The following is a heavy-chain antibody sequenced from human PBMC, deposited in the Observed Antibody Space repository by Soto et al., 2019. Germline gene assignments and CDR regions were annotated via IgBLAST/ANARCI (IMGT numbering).Heavy chain of an antibody. J-gene: IGHJ6*02. CDR3: ARVRRNDASDYYGMDV. Sequence: EVQLEESGGGSAQPGGSLRLSCAASGFSFSTSTMNWVRQAPGKGLERVSYISSGSNTIYYADSVKGRFTISRDNGKNSLYLQMNSLRDEDTAVYYCARVRRNDASDYYGMDVWGQGTTVTVSS. CDR1: GFSFSTST. V-gene: IGHV3-48*02. D-gene: IGHD1-1*01. CDR2: ISSGSNTI.